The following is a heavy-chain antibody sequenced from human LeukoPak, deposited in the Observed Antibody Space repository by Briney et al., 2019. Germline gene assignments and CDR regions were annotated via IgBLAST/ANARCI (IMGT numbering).Heavy chain of an antibody. Sequence: GGSLRLSCAASGFTFRSYWMHWVRQAPGKGLVWVSFITGDGSSTNYADSVKGRFTISRDNAKDTLYLQMNSLRAEDTAVYYCVRDSNLSFDYWGQGSPVTVSS. CDR1: GFTFRSYW. CDR2: ITGDGSST. D-gene: IGHD2/OR15-2a*01. J-gene: IGHJ4*02. CDR3: VRDSNLSFDY. V-gene: IGHV3-74*01.